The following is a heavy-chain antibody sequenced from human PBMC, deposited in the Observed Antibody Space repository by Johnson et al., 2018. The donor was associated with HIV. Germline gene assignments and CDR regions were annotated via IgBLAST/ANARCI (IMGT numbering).Heavy chain of an antibody. CDR2: ISHDGSNR. Sequence: QLVESGGGVVQPGGSLRLSCAASGFTFSSYGMHWVRQAPGKGLEWVAVISHDGSNRYYADSVKGRFTISRDNSKNTLYLQMNSLRPEDTAVYYCAKQWGVRANGDQENDAFDIWGQGTMVTVSS. J-gene: IGHJ3*02. CDR3: AKQWGVRANGDQENDAFDI. CDR1: GFTFSSYG. V-gene: IGHV3-30*18. D-gene: IGHD4-17*01.